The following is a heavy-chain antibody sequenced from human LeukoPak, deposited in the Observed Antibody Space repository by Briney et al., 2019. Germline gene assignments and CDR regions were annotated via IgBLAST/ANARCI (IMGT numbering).Heavy chain of an antibody. CDR1: GYTFTGYY. V-gene: IGHV1-69*05. CDR3: ARENIHCSGGSCYSNDAFDI. D-gene: IGHD2-15*01. CDR2: IIPIFGTA. J-gene: IGHJ3*02. Sequence: SVKVSCKASGYTFTGYYMHWVRQAPGQGLEWMGRIIPIFGTANYAQKFQGRVTITTDESTSTAYMELSSLRSEDTAVYYCARENIHCSGGSCYSNDAFDIWGQGTMVTVSS.